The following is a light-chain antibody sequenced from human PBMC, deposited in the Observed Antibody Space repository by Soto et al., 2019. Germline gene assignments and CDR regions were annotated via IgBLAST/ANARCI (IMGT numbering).Light chain of an antibody. CDR2: KAS. J-gene: IGKJ1*01. CDR1: QTISSW. CDR3: QHYNSYSEA. V-gene: IGKV1-5*03. Sequence: DIQMTQSPSTLSGSVGDRVTITCRASQTISSWLAWYQQKPGKAPKLLIYKASTLKSGVPSRFRGSGSGTDFTLTISSLQPDDFATYYCQHYNSYSEAFGQGTKVDIK.